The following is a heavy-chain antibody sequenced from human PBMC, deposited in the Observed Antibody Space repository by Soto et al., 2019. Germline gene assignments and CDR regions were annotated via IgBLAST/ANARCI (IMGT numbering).Heavy chain of an antibody. CDR3: ARPAPGGGTDAFDI. J-gene: IGHJ3*02. CDR2: IDPSDSYT. D-gene: IGHD2-15*01. CDR1: GYXFTSYW. V-gene: IGHV5-10-1*01. Sequence: EXLQISCKGSGYXFTSYWVSWVRHMPGKGLEWMGRIDPSDSYTKYSPSFQGHVTISADKSISTAYLQWSSMKASDTAMYYCARPAPGGGTDAFDIWGQGTMGTVS.